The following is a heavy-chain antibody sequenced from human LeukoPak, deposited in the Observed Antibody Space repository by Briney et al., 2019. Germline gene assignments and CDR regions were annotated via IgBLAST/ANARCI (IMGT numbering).Heavy chain of an antibody. D-gene: IGHD1/OR15-1a*01. V-gene: IGHV3-30*02. CDR3: VKEETGTFPGAY. CDR2: IRNDGSIQ. CDR1: GFNFNRFG. J-gene: IGHJ4*02. Sequence: PGGSLRLSCAASGFNFNRFGMHWVRQAPGKGLEWVAHIRNDGSIQDYAASVNGRFTISRDNFKNPLYLQMIGLRDEDTDLYYCVKEETGTFPGAYWGQGTLVTVSS.